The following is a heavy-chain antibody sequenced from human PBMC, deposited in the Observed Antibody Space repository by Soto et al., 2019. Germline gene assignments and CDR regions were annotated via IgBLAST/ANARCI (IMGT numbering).Heavy chain of an antibody. CDR1: GFTFSNAW. J-gene: IGHJ3*02. D-gene: IGHD2-21*01. V-gene: IGHV3-15*01. CDR2: IKSKTDGGTT. CDR3: TSDLGPVVVIPSLGAFDI. Sequence: GGSLRLSCAASGFTFSNAWMSWVRQAPGKGLEWVGRIKSKTDGGTTDYAAPVKGRFTISRDDSKNTLYLQMNSLKTEDTAVYYCTSDLGPVVVIPSLGAFDIWGQGTMVTVSS.